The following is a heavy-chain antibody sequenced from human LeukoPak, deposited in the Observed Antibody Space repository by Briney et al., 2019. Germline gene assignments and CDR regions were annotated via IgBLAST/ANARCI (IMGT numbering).Heavy chain of an antibody. V-gene: IGHV3-53*01. D-gene: IGHD3-22*01. CDR1: GFTVSSNY. CDR3: ARAPPYYYDSSGYYLDY. CDR2: IYSGGST. J-gene: IGHJ4*02. Sequence: GGSLRLSCAASGFTVSSNYMSWVRQAPGKGLEWVPVIYSGGSTYYADSVKGRFTISRDNSKNTLYLQMNSLRAEDTAVYYCARAPPYYYDSSGYYLDYWGQGTLVTVSS.